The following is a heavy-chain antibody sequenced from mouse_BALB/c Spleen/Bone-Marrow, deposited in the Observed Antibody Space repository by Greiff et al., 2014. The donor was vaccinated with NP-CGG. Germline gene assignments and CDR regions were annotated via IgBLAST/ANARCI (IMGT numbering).Heavy chain of an antibody. CDR1: GYTFSSYW. J-gene: IGHJ3*01. V-gene: IGHV1-9*01. CDR2: ILPGSGTT. D-gene: IGHD2-3*01. CDR3: ARGGYDTSIFAY. Sequence: QVQLQQSGAELMKPGASVKISCKATGYTFSSYWIEWVNQRPGHGLEWIGEILPGSGTTHYDEKFKDKATFTADTSSNTAYMQLSSLTSEDSAVYYCARGGYDTSIFAYWGQGTLVTVSA.